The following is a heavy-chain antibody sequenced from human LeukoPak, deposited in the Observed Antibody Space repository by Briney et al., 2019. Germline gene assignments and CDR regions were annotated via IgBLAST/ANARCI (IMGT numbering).Heavy chain of an antibody. CDR2: IWYDGSNK. CDR1: GFTFSSYG. D-gene: IGHD6-19*01. CDR3: AKDSSKDYYYMDV. J-gene: IGHJ6*03. Sequence: GGSLGLSCAASGFTFSSYGMHWVRQAPGKGLEWVAVIWYDGSNKYYADSVKGRFTISRDNSKNTLYLQMNSLRAEDTAVYYCAKDSSKDYYYMDVWGKGTTVTVSS. V-gene: IGHV3-33*06.